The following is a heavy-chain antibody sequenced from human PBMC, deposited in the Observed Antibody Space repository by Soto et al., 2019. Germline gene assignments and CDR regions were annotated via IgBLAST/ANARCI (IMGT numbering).Heavy chain of an antibody. CDR3: AKRSSSSTFAY. CDR2: ISGSDDST. D-gene: IGHD6-6*01. Sequence: EVQLLESGGGLVQPGESLRLSCAASGFTFSSYAMSWVRQAPGKGLEWVSVISGSDDSTYYADSVKGRFTISRDNSKNTWYRQRNGLRAEARAVYNCAKRSSSSTFAYWGQGTLSPSPQ. V-gene: IGHV3-23*01. J-gene: IGHJ4*02. CDR1: GFTFSSYA.